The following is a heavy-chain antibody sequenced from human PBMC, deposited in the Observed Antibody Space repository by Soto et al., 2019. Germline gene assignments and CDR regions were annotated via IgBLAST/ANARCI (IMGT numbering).Heavy chain of an antibody. Sequence: SDTLSLTCTVSGGSIGISSYYWGWIRQPPGKGLEWIGSIYYSGSTYYNASLKSRVTISVDTPKNQFSLKLSSVTAADTAVYYCARHIWCGGDCYGNWFDPWGQGTLVTVS. V-gene: IGHV4-39*01. CDR3: ARHIWCGGDCYGNWFDP. CDR2: IYYSGST. CDR1: GGSIGISSYY. J-gene: IGHJ5*02. D-gene: IGHD2-21*02.